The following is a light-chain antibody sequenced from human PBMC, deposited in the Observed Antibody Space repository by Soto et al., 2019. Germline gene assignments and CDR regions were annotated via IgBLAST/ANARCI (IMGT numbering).Light chain of an antibody. CDR3: QQYNSYPLT. CDR1: QGISGY. J-gene: IGKJ4*01. Sequence: AIRMTQSPSSFSASTGDRVTITCRASQGISGYLAWYQQKPGKAPKLLISAASTLQSGVPSRFSGSGSGTDFTLTISCLQSEDFATYYCQQYNSYPLTFGGGTKVEIK. V-gene: IGKV1-8*01. CDR2: AAS.